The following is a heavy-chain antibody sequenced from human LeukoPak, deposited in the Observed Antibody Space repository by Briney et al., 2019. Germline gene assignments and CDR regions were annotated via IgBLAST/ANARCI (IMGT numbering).Heavy chain of an antibody. CDR3: AGDLAPRSFDY. V-gene: IGHV3-11*06. CDR2: ISSIST. Sequence: GGSLRLSCAASGFTFSDYYINWIRQAPGKGLEWVSSISSISTYTAYADSLRGRFTISRDNSNNSLYLQMDSLRVEDTAVYYCAGDLAPRSFDYWGQGTLVTVSS. D-gene: IGHD5-24*01. CDR1: GFTFSDYY. J-gene: IGHJ4*02.